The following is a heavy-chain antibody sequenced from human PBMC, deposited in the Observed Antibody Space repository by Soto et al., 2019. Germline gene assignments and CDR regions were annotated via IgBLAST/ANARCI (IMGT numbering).Heavy chain of an antibody. D-gene: IGHD3-10*01. J-gene: IGHJ4*02. CDR2: IYYSGST. CDR3: AKVGGFGATTNDY. CDR1: GGSISSGDYY. V-gene: IGHV4-30-4*01. Sequence: SETLSLTCTVSGGSISSGDYYWSWIRQPPGKGLEWIGYIYYSGSTYYNPSLKSRVTISVDTSKNQFSLKLSSVTAADTAVYYCAKVGGFGATTNDYWSQGTLVTVSS.